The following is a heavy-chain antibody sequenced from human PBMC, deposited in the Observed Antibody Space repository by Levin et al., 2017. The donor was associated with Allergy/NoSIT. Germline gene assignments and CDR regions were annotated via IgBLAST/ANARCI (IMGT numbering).Heavy chain of an antibody. Sequence: SVKVSCKASGFTFTSSAVQWVRQARGQRLEWIGWIVVGSGNTNYAQKFQERVTITRDMSTSTAYMELSSLRSEDTAVYYCAADFMGLYAFDIWGQGTMVTVSS. V-gene: IGHV1-58*01. CDR1: GFTFTSSA. CDR3: AADFMGLYAFDI. J-gene: IGHJ3*02. CDR2: IVVGSGNT.